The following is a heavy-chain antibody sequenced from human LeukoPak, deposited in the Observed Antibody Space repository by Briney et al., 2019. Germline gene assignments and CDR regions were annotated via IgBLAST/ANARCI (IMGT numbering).Heavy chain of an antibody. CDR1: GFTLSSYS. J-gene: IGHJ4*02. D-gene: IGHD6-19*01. V-gene: IGHV3-48*01. CDR2: ISSGSTTI. Sequence: PGGSLRLSCATSGFTLSSYSMNWVRQAPGKGLEWVSYISSGSTTIYYADSVKGRFTISRDNAKNSLYLQMNSLKTEDTAVYYCTTYSSGSCPFWGQGTLVTVSS. CDR3: TTYSSGSCPF.